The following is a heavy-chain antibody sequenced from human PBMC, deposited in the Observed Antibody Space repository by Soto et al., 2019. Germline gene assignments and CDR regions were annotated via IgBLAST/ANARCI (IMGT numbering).Heavy chain of an antibody. CDR1: GFTFSSYS. D-gene: IGHD6-13*01. Sequence: EVQLVESGGGLVKPGGSRSLSCAASGFTFSSYSMNGVRQAPGKGLEWVSSISSSSSYIYYADSVKGRFTISRDNAKNSLYLQMNSLRAEDTAVYYCARDRIAADLRPFDYWGQGTLVTVSS. CDR3: ARDRIAADLRPFDY. V-gene: IGHV3-21*01. J-gene: IGHJ4*02. CDR2: ISSSSSYI.